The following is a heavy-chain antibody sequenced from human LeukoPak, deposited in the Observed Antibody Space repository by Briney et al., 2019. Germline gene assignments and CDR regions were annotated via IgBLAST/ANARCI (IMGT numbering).Heavy chain of an antibody. CDR1: GFTFSSYE. CDR2: ISSSGSTI. CDR3: ARGLVGATGGLDGAFDT. J-gene: IGHJ3*02. V-gene: IGHV3-48*03. Sequence: PGGSLRLSCAASGFTFSSYEMNWVRQAPGKGLEWVSYISSSGSTIYYADSVKGRFTISRDNAKNSLYLQMNSLRAEDTAVYYCARGLVGATGGLDGAFDTWGQGTMVTVSS. D-gene: IGHD1-26*01.